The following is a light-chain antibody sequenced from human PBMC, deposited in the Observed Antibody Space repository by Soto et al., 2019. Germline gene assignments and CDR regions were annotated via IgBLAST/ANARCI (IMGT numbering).Light chain of an antibody. CDR2: GGY. CDR1: QDVSDF. J-gene: IGKJ1*01. V-gene: IGKV1-9*01. Sequence: DIHLTQSPSILSASVGDRVTLTFRASQDVSDFLAWYQHAPGKAPNLLIYGGYTLQSGVPSRFSGSGPGTEFTLTITSLQPDDSATYYCQEYTDNSGTFGQGTKVDIK. CDR3: QEYTDNSGT.